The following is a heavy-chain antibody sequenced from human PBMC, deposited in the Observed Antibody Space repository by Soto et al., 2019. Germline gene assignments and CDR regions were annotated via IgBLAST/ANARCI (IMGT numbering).Heavy chain of an antibody. V-gene: IGHV3-15*01. CDR1: GFTFSNAW. Sequence: EVQLVESGGGLVKPGVSLRLSCAASGFTFSNAWMSWVRQAPGKGLEWVGRIKSKTDGGTTDYAAPVKGRFTISRDDSKNTLYLQMNSLKTEDTAGYYCTTGITGTTKVDYWGQGTLVTVSS. J-gene: IGHJ4*02. CDR2: IKSKTDGGTT. D-gene: IGHD1-7*01. CDR3: TTGITGTTKVDY.